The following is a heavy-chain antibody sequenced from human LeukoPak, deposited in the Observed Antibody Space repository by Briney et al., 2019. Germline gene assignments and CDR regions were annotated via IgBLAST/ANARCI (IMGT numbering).Heavy chain of an antibody. CDR2: IYHSGST. J-gene: IGHJ4*02. D-gene: IGHD3-10*01. CDR1: GGSISSGGYY. Sequence: PSQTLSLTCTVSGGSISSGGYYWSWIRQPPGKGLEWIGYIYHSGSTYYNPSLKSRVTISVDRSKNQFSLKLSSVTAADTAVHYCARGASPLLWFGELKMYYFDYWGQGTLVTVSS. V-gene: IGHV4-30-2*01. CDR3: ARGASPLLWFGELKMYYFDY.